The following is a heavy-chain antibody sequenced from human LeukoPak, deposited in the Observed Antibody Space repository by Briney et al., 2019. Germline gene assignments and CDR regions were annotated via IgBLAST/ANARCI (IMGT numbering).Heavy chain of an antibody. V-gene: IGHV4-4*02. CDR2: IYHSGST. CDR3: ARVQNIVVVVAAAYYFDY. D-gene: IGHD2-15*01. Sequence: ASETLSLTCAVSGGSISSSNWWSWVRQPPGKGLEWIGEIYHSGSTNYNPSLKSRVTISVDKSKNQFSLKLSSVTAADTAVYYCARVQNIVVVVAAAYYFDYWGQGTLVTVSS. J-gene: IGHJ4*02. CDR1: GGSISSSNW.